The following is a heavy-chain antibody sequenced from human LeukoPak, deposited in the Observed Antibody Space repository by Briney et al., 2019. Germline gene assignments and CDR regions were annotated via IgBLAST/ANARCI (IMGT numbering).Heavy chain of an antibody. CDR2: IYYSGST. D-gene: IGHD2-2*01. CDR1: GGSISSYY. Sequence: SETLSLTCTVSGGSISSYYWSWIRQPPGKGLEWIGYIYYSGSTNYNPSLKSRVTISVDTSKNQFSLKLSSVTAADTAVYYCARHYCSSTSCADYYYYYGMDAWGQGTTVTVSS. J-gene: IGHJ6*02. CDR3: ARHYCSSTSCADYYYYYGMDA. V-gene: IGHV4-59*08.